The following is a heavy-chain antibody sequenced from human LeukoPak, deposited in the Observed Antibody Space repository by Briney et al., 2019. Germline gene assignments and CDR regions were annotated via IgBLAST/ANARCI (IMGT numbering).Heavy chain of an antibody. CDR2: IRSKAYSGTT. D-gene: IGHD3-3*01. CDR1: GFTFDDYA. CDR3: TRAQYYDFWSGYYMDV. V-gene: IGHV3-49*03. Sequence: PGGSLRLSCTASGFTFDDYAMSWFRQAPGKGLEWVGFIRSKAYSGTTEYAASVKGRFTISRGDSKSIAYLQMNSLKTEDTAVYYCTRAQYYDFWSGYYMDVWGKGTTVTVSS. J-gene: IGHJ6*03.